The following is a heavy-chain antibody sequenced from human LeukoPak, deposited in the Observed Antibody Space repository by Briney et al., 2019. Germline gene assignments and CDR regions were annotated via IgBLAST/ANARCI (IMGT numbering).Heavy chain of an antibody. CDR3: AKDRFHLPFDY. J-gene: IGHJ4*02. Sequence: GGSLRLSCAASGFTFSSYGMHWVRQAPGKGLEWVAVISYDGSNKYYADSVKGRFTISRDNSKNTLYLQMNSLRAEDTAVYYCAKDRFHLPFDYWGQGTLVTVSS. V-gene: IGHV3-30*18. CDR1: GFTFSSYG. CDR2: ISYDGSNK. D-gene: IGHD3-10*01.